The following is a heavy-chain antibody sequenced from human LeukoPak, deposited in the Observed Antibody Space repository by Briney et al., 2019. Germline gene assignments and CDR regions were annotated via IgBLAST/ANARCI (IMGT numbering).Heavy chain of an antibody. CDR2: ISYDGSNK. V-gene: IGHV3-30-3*01. CDR3: ARGAYYYDNDADRNY. D-gene: IGHD3-22*01. CDR1: GFTFSSYA. Sequence: PGGSLRLSCAASGFTFSSYAMHWVRQAPGKGLEWVAVISYDGSNKYYADSVKGRFTISRDNSKNTLYLQMNSLRAEDTAVYYCARGAYYYDNDADRNYWGQGTLVTVSS. J-gene: IGHJ4*02.